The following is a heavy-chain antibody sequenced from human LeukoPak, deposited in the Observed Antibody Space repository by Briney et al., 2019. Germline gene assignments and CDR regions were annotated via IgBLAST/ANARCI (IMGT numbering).Heavy chain of an antibody. Sequence: ASVKVSCKASGYTFTAHYMHWVRQAPGQGLEWMGWINPNSGDTNYAQKFQGWVTMTRDTSISTAYMELSRLKPDDTAIYYCARGGGWGDTDTFVFWGQGTMVTVSS. J-gene: IGHJ3*01. D-gene: IGHD5-18*01. CDR3: ARGGGWGDTDTFVF. CDR2: INPNSGDT. V-gene: IGHV1-2*04. CDR1: GYTFTAHY.